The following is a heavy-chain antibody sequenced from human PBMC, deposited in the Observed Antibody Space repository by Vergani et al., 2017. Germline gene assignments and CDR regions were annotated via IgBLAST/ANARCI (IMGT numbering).Heavy chain of an antibody. CDR1: GYTFTGYY. Sequence: QVQLVQSGAEVKKPGASVKVSCKASGYTFTGYYMHWVRQAPGQGLEWMGIINPSGGSTSYAQKFQGRVTMTRDTSTSTVYMELSSLRSEDTAVYYCARGAYCSGGSCQTYYYYYGMDVWGQGTTVTVSS. CDR2: INPSGGST. V-gene: IGHV1-46*01. CDR3: ARGAYCSGGSCQTYYYYYGMDV. J-gene: IGHJ6*02. D-gene: IGHD2-15*01.